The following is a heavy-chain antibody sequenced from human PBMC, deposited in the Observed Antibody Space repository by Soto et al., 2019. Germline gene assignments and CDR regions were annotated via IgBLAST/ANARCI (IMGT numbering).Heavy chain of an antibody. J-gene: IGHJ3*02. V-gene: IGHV3-33*01. Sequence: HPGGSLRLSCAASGFTFSSYGMHWVRQAPGKGLEWVAVIWYDGSNKYYADSVKGRFTISRDNSKNTLYLQMNSLRAEDTAVYYCARDRGLLDAFDIWGQGTMVNVSS. CDR1: GFTFSSYG. CDR2: IWYDGSNK. CDR3: ARDRGLLDAFDI.